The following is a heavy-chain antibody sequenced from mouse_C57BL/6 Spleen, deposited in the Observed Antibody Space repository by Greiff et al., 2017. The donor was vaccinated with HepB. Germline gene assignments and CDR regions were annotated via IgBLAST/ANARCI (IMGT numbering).Heavy chain of an antibody. CDR2: INPNNGGT. CDR3: ARRGLRTYAMDY. D-gene: IGHD1-1*01. V-gene: IGHV1-22*01. J-gene: IGHJ4*01. CDR1: GYTFTDYN. Sequence: VHVKQSGPELVKPGASVKMSCKASGYTFTDYNMHWVKQSHGKSLEWIGYINPNNGGTSYNQKFKGKATLTVNKSSSTAYMELRSLTSEDSAVYYCARRGLRTYAMDYWGQGTSVTVSS.